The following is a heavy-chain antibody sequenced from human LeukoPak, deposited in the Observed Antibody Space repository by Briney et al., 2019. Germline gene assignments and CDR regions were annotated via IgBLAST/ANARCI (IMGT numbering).Heavy chain of an antibody. CDR3: ARPLVPDHGDYHYYGMDV. Sequence: GASVKVSCKASGYIFNDYYMHWVRQAPGQGLEWMGWINPNSGGTNYAQKFQAWITMTRDTSTSTAYMELRSLRSDDTAVYYCARPLVPDHGDYHYYGMDVWGQGTTVTVSS. V-gene: IGHV1-2*04. D-gene: IGHD4-17*01. CDR1: GYIFNDYY. CDR2: INPNSGGT. J-gene: IGHJ6*02.